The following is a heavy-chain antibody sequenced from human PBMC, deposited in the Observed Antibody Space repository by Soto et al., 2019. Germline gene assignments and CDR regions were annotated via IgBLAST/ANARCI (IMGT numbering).Heavy chain of an antibody. CDR3: ARVVTPRITMVRGVIINWFDP. D-gene: IGHD3-10*01. V-gene: IGHV1-18*01. J-gene: IGHJ5*02. CDR2: ISAYNGNT. CDR1: GDAFTSNG. Sequence: GASVKASCKACGDAFTSNGISWVRQAPRQGLEWMGWISAYNGNTNYAQKLQGRVTMTTDTSTSTAYMELRSLRSDDTAVYYCARVVTPRITMVRGVIINWFDPWGQGTLVTVSS.